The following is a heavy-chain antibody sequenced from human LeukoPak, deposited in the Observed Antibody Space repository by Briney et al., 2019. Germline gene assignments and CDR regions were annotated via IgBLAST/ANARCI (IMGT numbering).Heavy chain of an antibody. Sequence: GGPLRLSCAASGFTFRSYGMHWVRQAPAKGLAWVAVISYDGSNKYYADSAKDRFTISRDKSKNTLYLQMNSLRAEDTAVYYCARDYADYYDCSGYYSPPFDYWGQGTLVTVSS. D-gene: IGHD3-22*01. CDR2: ISYDGSNK. V-gene: IGHV3-30*03. CDR3: ARDYADYYDCSGYYSPPFDY. CDR1: GFTFRSYG. J-gene: IGHJ4*02.